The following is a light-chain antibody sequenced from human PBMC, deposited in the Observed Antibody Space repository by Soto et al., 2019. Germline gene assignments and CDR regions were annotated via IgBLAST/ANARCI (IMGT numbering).Light chain of an antibody. V-gene: IGKV1-39*01. J-gene: IGKJ5*01. Sequence: DIQMTQSPSSLSASVGDRVTITFRASHSISSYLNWYQQKPGKAPKLLIYAASSLQSGVPSRFSASGSGTDFTLTIASLQPEDFATYYCQQSYSTPPITFGQGTRLEI. CDR2: AAS. CDR3: QQSYSTPPIT. CDR1: HSISSY.